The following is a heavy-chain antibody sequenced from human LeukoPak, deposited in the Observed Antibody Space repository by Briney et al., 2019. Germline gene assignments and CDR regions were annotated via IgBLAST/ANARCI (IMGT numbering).Heavy chain of an antibody. CDR2: IYTSGST. Sequence: SETLSLTCTVSGGSISSYYWSWIRQPPGEGLEGIWYIYTSGSTNYNPSLKSRAAISVDTSKNQFSLKLSSVTAADTAVYYCARQWYYDFWSGYDPWGQGTLVTVSS. D-gene: IGHD3-3*01. J-gene: IGHJ5*02. V-gene: IGHV4-4*09. CDR3: ARQWYYDFWSGYDP. CDR1: GGSISSYY.